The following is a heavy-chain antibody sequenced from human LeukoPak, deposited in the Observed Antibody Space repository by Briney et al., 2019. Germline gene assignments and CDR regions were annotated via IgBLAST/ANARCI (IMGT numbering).Heavy chain of an antibody. CDR1: GFTFSSYA. V-gene: IGHV3-23*01. Sequence: GGSLRLSCAASGFTFSSYAMSWVRQAPGKGLEWVSAISGSGGNTYYADSVKGRFTISRDNSKNTLYLQMNSLRAEDTAVYYCAKKVGAAMYYFDYWGQGTLVTVSS. CDR2: ISGSGGNT. D-gene: IGHD5-18*01. CDR3: AKKVGAAMYYFDY. J-gene: IGHJ4*02.